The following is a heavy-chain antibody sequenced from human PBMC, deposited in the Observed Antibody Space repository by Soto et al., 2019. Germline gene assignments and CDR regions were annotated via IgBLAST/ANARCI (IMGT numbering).Heavy chain of an antibody. CDR2: INSGGDYT. D-gene: IGHD4-17*01. J-gene: IGHJ3*02. CDR3: AHTRGYGFFDGVDI. V-gene: IGHV3-23*01. CDR1: GFMFSSYA. Sequence: GGCLRLSCAASGFMFSSYAMNWVRQTPGKGLELVSAINSGGDYTYYTESVRCRFTISRDNSINRLYLQMRILRAQYTAIFYCAHTRGYGFFDGVDIGGEGTMLT.